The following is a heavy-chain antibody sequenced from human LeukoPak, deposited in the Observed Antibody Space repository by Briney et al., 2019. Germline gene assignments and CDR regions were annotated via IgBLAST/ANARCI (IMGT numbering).Heavy chain of an antibody. D-gene: IGHD6-19*01. J-gene: IGHJ4*02. Sequence: SVKVSCKASGGTFSSYAISWVRQAPGRGLEWMGGIIPIFGTANYAQKFQGRVTITTDESTSTAYMELSSLRSEDTAVYYCATRWYSSGWYDYWGQGTLVTVSS. CDR3: ATRWYSSGWYDY. CDR1: GGTFSSYA. CDR2: IIPIFGTA. V-gene: IGHV1-69*05.